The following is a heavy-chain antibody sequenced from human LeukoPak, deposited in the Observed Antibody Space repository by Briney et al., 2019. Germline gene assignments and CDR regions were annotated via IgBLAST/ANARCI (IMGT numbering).Heavy chain of an antibody. CDR1: GFTFSSYS. D-gene: IGHD6-19*01. Sequence: GGSLRLSCAASGFTFSSYSMNWVRQAPGKGLEWVSSISSSSSYIYYADSVKGRFTISRDNAKNSLYLQMYSLRAEDTAVYYCARDRIAVAGGSFAGFDYWGQGTLVTVSS. V-gene: IGHV3-21*01. CDR3: ARDRIAVAGGSFAGFDY. J-gene: IGHJ4*02. CDR2: ISSSSSYI.